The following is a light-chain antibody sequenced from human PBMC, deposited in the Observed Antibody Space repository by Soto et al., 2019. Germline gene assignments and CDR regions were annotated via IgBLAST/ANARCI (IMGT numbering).Light chain of an antibody. Sequence: EIVMTQSPLSLTVTPGEPASISCKSSQSLQHNNGNTLLDWYMQKPGQSPQLLIYLGSRQAPGAPDRVSGIGSGTDFTLRISTVESDDAAIYYCMQALQTPRTFGQGTNLEI. CDR1: QSLQHNNGNTL. J-gene: IGKJ1*01. CDR3: MQALQTPRT. V-gene: IGKV2-28*01. CDR2: LGS.